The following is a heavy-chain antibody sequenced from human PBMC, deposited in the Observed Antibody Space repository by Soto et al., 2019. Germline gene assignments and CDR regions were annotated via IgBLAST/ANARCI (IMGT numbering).Heavy chain of an antibody. CDR1: GFTFSRYS. Sequence: GGSLRLSCAASGFTFSRYSMNWVRQAPGKGLEWVSYISSSSSTIYYADSVKGRFTISRDNAKNSLYLQMNSLRDEDTAVYYCARDLVATTYYYYGMDVWGQGTTVTVSS. CDR3: ARDLVATTYYYYGMDV. CDR2: ISSSSSTI. D-gene: IGHD5-12*01. V-gene: IGHV3-48*02. J-gene: IGHJ6*02.